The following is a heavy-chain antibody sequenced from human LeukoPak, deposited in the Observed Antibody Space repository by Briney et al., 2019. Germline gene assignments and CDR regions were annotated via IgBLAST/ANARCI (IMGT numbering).Heavy chain of an antibody. Sequence: SETLSLTCTVSGGSISSYYWSWIRQPAGKGLEWIGRIYTSGSTNYNPSLKSRVTISVDTSKNQFSLKLSSVTAADTAVYYCARDGTVTTAWYYYYYMDVWGKGTTVTVSS. CDR3: ARDGTVTTAWYYYYYMDV. V-gene: IGHV4-4*07. CDR1: GGSISSYY. D-gene: IGHD4-11*01. J-gene: IGHJ6*03. CDR2: IYTSGST.